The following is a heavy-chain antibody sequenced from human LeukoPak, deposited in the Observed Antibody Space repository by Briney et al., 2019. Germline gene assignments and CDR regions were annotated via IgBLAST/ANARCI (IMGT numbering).Heavy chain of an antibody. CDR2: VSYDGNKK. J-gene: IGHJ4*02. D-gene: IGHD3-22*01. V-gene: IGHV3-30*04. Sequence: GGSLRLSCAASGFTFSTYAMHWVRQAPGKGLEWMAVVSYDGNKKYYADSVKGRFTISRDNFKNMLYLQMSSLRAEDTAVYYCARGRVSRPMTPPDYWGQGTLVTVSS. CDR1: GFTFSTYA. CDR3: ARGRVSRPMTPPDY.